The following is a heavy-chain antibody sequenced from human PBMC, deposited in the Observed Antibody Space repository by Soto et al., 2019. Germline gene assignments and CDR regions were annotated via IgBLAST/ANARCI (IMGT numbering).Heavy chain of an antibody. D-gene: IGHD5-12*01. CDR2: IIPVFGTV. J-gene: IGHJ4*02. Sequence: GASVKVSCKASGGTLSSYGINWVRQAPGQGLEWMGGIIPVFGTVNYAQKFQGRVTIIADGSTRTAYMELSNLRSEDTAVYYCATRRDGYTKFDYWGQGTLVTVSS. CDR1: GGTLSSYG. CDR3: ATRRDGYTKFDY. V-gene: IGHV1-69*13.